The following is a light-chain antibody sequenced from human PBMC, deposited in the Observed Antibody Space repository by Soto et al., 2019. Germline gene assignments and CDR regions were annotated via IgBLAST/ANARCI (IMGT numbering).Light chain of an antibody. CDR3: QPYDCLSIT. J-gene: IGKJ5*01. V-gene: IGKV3-15*01. Sequence: EISRTPPQHTKTVSPGGRATLSCRASQSVSINLAWYQQKPGQAPRLLIYGASTRATGIPARFSGSGSGTEFTLTIIRLEPEDFAVFYCQPYDCLSITFGQWALL. CDR2: GAS. CDR1: QSVSIN.